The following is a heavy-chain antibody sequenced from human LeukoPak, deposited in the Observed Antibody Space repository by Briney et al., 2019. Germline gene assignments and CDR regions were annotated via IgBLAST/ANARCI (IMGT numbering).Heavy chain of an antibody. D-gene: IGHD3-10*01. J-gene: IGHJ4*02. CDR3: AILTNYYGSGTWDY. Sequence: PSETLSLTCTVSGGSISSSSYYWGWIRQPPGKGLEWIGSIYYSGSTYYNPSLKSRVTISVDTSKNQFSLKLSSVTAADTAVYYCAILTNYYGSGTWDYWGQGTLVTVSS. V-gene: IGHV4-39*01. CDR1: GGSISSSSYY. CDR2: IYYSGST.